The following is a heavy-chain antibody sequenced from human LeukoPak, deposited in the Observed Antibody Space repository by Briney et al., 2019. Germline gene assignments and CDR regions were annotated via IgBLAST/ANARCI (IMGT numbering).Heavy chain of an antibody. Sequence: SETLSLTCAVYGGSFSGYYWSWIRQPPGKGLEWIGEINHSGSTNYNPSLKSRVTISVDTSKNQFSLKLSSVAAADTALYYCAKGTRSGTPRASDAFDIWGQGTMVTVSS. CDR1: GGSFSGYY. J-gene: IGHJ3*02. CDR3: AKGTRSGTPRASDAFDI. D-gene: IGHD1-26*01. V-gene: IGHV4-34*01. CDR2: INHSGST.